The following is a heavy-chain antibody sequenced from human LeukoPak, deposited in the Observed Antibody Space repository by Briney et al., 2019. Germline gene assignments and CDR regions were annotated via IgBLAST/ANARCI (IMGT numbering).Heavy chain of an antibody. V-gene: IGHV3-30-3*01. J-gene: IGHJ4*02. D-gene: IGHD4-17*01. CDR2: ISYDGSNK. Sequence: GRSLRLSCAACGFTFSSYAMHWVRQAPGKGLEWVAVISYDGSNKYYADSVKGRYTISRDNSKNTLYLQMNSLRAEDTAVYYCARRTTVTTTGDYWGQGTLVTVSS. CDR1: GFTFSSYA. CDR3: ARRTTVTTTGDY.